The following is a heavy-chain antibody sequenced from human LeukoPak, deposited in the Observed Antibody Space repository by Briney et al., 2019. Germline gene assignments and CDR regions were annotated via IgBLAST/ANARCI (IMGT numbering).Heavy chain of an antibody. J-gene: IGHJ4*02. V-gene: IGHV1-18*01. D-gene: IGHD6-19*01. Sequence: GDSVKVSCKASGYNFISNGIVWVRQAPGQGLEWVGWVSHKTGKSNFAQKIQDRVTMTTDTSTTTAYMELRSLRSDDTAVYFCATIALSGTSLLYFFDNWGQGTLVIVSS. CDR3: ATIALSGTSLLYFFDN. CDR1: GYNFISNG. CDR2: VSHKTGKS.